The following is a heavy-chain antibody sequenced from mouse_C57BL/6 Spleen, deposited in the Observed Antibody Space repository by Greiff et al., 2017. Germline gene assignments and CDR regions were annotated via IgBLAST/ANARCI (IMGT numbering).Heavy chain of an antibody. CDR3: ARQGTLDY. V-gene: IGHV5-9*01. CDR1: GFTFSSYT. Sequence: DVHLVESGGGLVKPGGSLKLSCAASGFTFSSYTMSWVRQTPEKRLEWVATISGGGGNTYYPDSVKGRFTISRDNAKNTLYLQMSSLRSEDTALYYCARQGTLDYWGQGTTLTVSS. J-gene: IGHJ2*01. CDR2: ISGGGGNT. D-gene: IGHD3-3*01.